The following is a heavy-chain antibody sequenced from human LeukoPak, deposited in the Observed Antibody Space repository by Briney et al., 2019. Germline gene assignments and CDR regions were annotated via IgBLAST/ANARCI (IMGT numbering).Heavy chain of an antibody. V-gene: IGHV4-31*03. CDR3: ASSLYGSGSSPFDY. CDR1: GGSISSGGYY. Sequence: SQTLSLTCTVSGGSISSGGYYWSWIRQHPGKGLEWIGYIYYSGSTYYNPSLKSRVTISVDPSKNQFSLKLSSVTAADTAVYYCASSLYGSGSSPFDYWGQGTLVTVSS. D-gene: IGHD3-10*01. CDR2: IYYSGST. J-gene: IGHJ4*02.